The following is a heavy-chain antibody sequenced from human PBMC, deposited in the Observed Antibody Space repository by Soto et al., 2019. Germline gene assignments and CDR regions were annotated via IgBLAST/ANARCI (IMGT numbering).Heavy chain of an antibody. CDR2: ISYSGTT. D-gene: IGHD4-17*01. V-gene: IGHV4-30-4*01. Sequence: QVQLQESGPGVVKPSQTLSLTCTVSGDSISSDDYYWSWIRQPPGKGLEWIGYISYSGTTSYNPSLNSPVLFSVDTPNKKFSLKLPSVTAAATAVYYCARSHDYGAYVFDCWGQGTLVTVSS. CDR1: GDSISSDDYY. J-gene: IGHJ4*02. CDR3: ARSHDYGAYVFDC.